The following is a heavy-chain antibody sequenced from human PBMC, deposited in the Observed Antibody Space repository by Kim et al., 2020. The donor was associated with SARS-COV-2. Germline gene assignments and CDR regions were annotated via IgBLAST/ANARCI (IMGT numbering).Heavy chain of an antibody. J-gene: IGHJ4*02. D-gene: IGHD3-22*01. V-gene: IGHV4-34*01. Sequence: HPSLKSRVTISVDTSKNQFSLKLSSVTAADTAVYYCARGRYYDSSGYYSYWGQGTLVTVSS. CDR3: ARGRYYDSSGYYSY.